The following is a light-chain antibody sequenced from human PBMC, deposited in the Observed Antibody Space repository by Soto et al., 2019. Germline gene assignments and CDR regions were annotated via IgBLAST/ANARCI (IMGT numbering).Light chain of an antibody. CDR2: GAS. CDR1: QSVSSN. J-gene: IGKJ1*01. CDR3: QQYNNWPPWT. Sequence: ETVLTQSPARLSLSPGERATLSCRASQSVSSNLAWYQQKPGQAPRLLIYGASTRATGIPARFSGSGSGTEFTLTISSLQSEDFAVYYCQQYNNWPPWTFGQGTKVDIK. V-gene: IGKV3-15*01.